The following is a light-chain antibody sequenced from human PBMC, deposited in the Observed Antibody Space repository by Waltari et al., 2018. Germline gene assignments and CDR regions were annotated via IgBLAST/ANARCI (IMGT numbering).Light chain of an antibody. J-gene: IGLJ3*02. V-gene: IGLV1-40*01. Sequence: QSVLTQPPPEPGGPGPRVPIPSTVSTSHIGTGNDGRRSQHFPGAAPKLLIYGDTNRPSGVPDRFSGSKSGTSAPLAITGLQAEDEADYYCQSYDNSLSGRVFGGGTKLTVL. CDR1: TSHIGTGND. CDR2: GDT. CDR3: QSYDNSLSGRV.